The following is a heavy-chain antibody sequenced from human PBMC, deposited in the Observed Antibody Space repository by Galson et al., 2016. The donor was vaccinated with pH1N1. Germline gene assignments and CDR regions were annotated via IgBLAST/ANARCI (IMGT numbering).Heavy chain of an antibody. CDR1: GVSISSATYY. J-gene: IGHJ4*02. Sequence: TLSLTCTVSGVSISSATYYWSWIRQPAGKGLEWIGYIYTSGSTNYNPSLKSRVTMSVDTSKNQLSLNLRSATAADTAVYYCARLLYGDYTNYFDYWGQGALVTVSS. CDR3: ARLLYGDYTNYFDY. CDR2: IYTSGST. V-gene: IGHV4-61*09. D-gene: IGHD4-17*01.